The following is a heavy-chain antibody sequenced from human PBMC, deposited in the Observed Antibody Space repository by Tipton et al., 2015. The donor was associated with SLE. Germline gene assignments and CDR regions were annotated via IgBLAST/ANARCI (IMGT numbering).Heavy chain of an antibody. V-gene: IGHV4-39*01. D-gene: IGHD2/OR15-2a*01. CDR1: GDSISSSSYH. J-gene: IGHJ4*02. Sequence: TLSLTCTVSGDSISSSSYHWGWIRQPPGKGPEWIASVYYGVNTFYNPSLKSRVTISLDTSKNQFSLKLSSVTAADTATYYCARAYSSTLTLFDYWGQGTLVTVSS. CDR2: VYYGVNT. CDR3: ARAYSSTLTLFDY.